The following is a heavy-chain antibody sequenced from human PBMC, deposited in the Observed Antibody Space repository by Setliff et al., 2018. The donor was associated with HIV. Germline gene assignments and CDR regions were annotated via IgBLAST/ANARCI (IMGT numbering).Heavy chain of an antibody. CDR3: ARGATDRYCSNGVCLNLDC. CDR1: GFTYSRYW. Sequence: GGSLRLSCVASGFTYSRYWMHWVRQAPGKGLVWVSRIDEHGTITDYADSVKGRFTISRDNAKNTLYLQMNSLRAEDTAVYYCARGATDRYCSNGVCLNLDCWGQGALVTVSS. CDR2: IDEHGTIT. J-gene: IGHJ4*02. D-gene: IGHD2-8*01. V-gene: IGHV3-74*01.